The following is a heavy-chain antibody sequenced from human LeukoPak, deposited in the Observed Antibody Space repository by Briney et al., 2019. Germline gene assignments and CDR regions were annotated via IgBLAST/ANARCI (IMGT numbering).Heavy chain of an antibody. CDR3: AGSYYYDRMDD. V-gene: IGHV4-39*01. J-gene: IGHJ4*02. D-gene: IGHD3-22*01. CDR1: GGSISSSSYY. CDR2: IYYSGST. Sequence: SETLSLTCTVSGGSISSSSYYWGWIRQPPGKGLEWIGSIYYSGSTYYNPSLKSRVTISVDTSKNQFSLKLSSVTAADTAVYYCAGSYYYDRMDDWGQGTLVTVSS.